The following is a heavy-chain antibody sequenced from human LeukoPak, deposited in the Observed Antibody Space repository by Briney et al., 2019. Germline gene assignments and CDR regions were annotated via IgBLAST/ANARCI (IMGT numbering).Heavy chain of an antibody. CDR2: INPNGGGT. CDR1: GYTFTGYY. V-gene: IGHV1-2*02. Sequence: ASVKVSCTASGYTFTGYYMHWVRQAPGQGLEWMGWINPNGGGTNYAQKFPGRVTMTTATSISTAYMELSGLRSDDPAVHYCGRELLGYYFYRGVRGKGATVSV. CDR3: GRELLGYYFYRGV. D-gene: IGHD2/OR15-2a*01. J-gene: IGHJ6*03.